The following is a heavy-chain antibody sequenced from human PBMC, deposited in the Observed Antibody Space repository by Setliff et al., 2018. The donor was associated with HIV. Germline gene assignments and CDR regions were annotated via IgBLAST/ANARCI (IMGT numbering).Heavy chain of an antibody. D-gene: IGHD3-22*01. J-gene: IGHJ6*03. CDR3: ARETYYYDNPQYYYYYMDV. Sequence: SETLSLTCTVSGGSISSGSYYWSWIRQPAGKVLEWIGRIYTSGSTNYNPSLKSRVTITVDTSKNQFSLKLRSVTAADTAVYYCARETYYYDNPQYYYYYMDVWGKGTTVTVS. CDR2: IYTSGST. CDR1: GGSISSGSYY. V-gene: IGHV4-61*02.